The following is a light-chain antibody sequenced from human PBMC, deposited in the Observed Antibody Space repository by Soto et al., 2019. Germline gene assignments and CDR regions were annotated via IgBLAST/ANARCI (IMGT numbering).Light chain of an antibody. CDR3: HQYGSSPQT. J-gene: IGKJ1*01. CDR2: GAS. V-gene: IGKV3-20*01. Sequence: EFVLTQSPGTLSLSQGERATLSCGASQSVSSNYLAWYQQKPGQAPRLLIYGASTRATGIADRFSGSGSGTDFTLSISRLEPEDFAVYYCHQYGSSPQTFGQGTKVDIK. CDR1: QSVSSNY.